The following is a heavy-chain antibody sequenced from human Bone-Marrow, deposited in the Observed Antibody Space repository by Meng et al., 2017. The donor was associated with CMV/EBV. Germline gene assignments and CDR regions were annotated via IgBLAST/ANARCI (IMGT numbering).Heavy chain of an antibody. CDR2: INPNSGGT. CDR1: GYTFTGYY. V-gene: IGHV1-2*02. CDR3: AREYQLQQGGYDAFDI. Sequence: ASVKVSCKASGYTFTGYYMHWVRQAPGQGLEWMGWINPNSGGTNYAQKFQGRVTMTRDTSISTAYIELSRLRSDDTAVYYCAREYQLQQGGYDAFDIWGQGTMVTVSS. D-gene: IGHD2-2*01. J-gene: IGHJ3*02.